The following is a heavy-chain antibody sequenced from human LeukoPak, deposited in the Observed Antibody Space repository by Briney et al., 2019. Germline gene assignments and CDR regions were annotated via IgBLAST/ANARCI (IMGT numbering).Heavy chain of an antibody. D-gene: IGHD3-3*01. V-gene: IGHV1-46*03. Sequence: ASVKVSCKASGYTFTSYYMHWVRQAPGQGLEWMGIINPSGGSTSYAQKFQGRVTMTRDTSTSTVYMELSSLRSEDTAVYYCARVKWATIFGVVILPDFDYWGQGTLVTVSS. CDR2: INPSGGST. J-gene: IGHJ4*02. CDR1: GYTFTSYY. CDR3: ARVKWATIFGVVILPDFDY.